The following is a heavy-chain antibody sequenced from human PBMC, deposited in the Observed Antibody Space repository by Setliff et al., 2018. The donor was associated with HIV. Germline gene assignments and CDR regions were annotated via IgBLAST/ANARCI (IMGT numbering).Heavy chain of an antibody. V-gene: IGHV4-31*03. CDR1: GVSVSRDGYY. CDR2: ISYIGTT. CDR3: ARVVLLEPLTPGGTFDI. D-gene: IGHD3-16*01. Sequence: LSLTCTVSGVSVSRDGYYWSWIRQLPGKDLEWIAFISYIGTTFYNPSLKSRLTISRVPAKNQFPLKLSSVTAADTAVYYCARVVLLEPLTPGGTFDIWGQGTTVTVSS. J-gene: IGHJ3*02.